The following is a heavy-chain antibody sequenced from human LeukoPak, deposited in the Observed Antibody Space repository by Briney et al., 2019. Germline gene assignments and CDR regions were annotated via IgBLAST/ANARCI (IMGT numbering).Heavy chain of an antibody. J-gene: IGHJ4*02. Sequence: GGSLRLSCAASGFTVSSNYMSWVRQAPGKGLEWVSVIYSGGSTYYADSVKGRFTISRDNYKNTLYLQMNSLRAEDTAVYYCAKDMAKYSSGLSGLDYRGQGALVTVSS. CDR2: IYSGGST. CDR1: GFTVSSNY. V-gene: IGHV3-53*01. CDR3: AKDMAKYSSGLSGLDY. D-gene: IGHD3-22*01.